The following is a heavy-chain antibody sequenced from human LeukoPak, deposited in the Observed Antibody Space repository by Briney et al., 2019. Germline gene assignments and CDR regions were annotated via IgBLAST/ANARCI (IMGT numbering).Heavy chain of an antibody. CDR1: GFTFSSYA. V-gene: IGHV3-23*01. CDR3: AKYKGVGAIVEAEFDY. J-gene: IGHJ4*02. CDR2: ISGSGGST. D-gene: IGHD1-26*01. Sequence: GGSLRLSCAASGFTFSSYAMSWVRQAPGKGLEWVSAISGSGGSTYYADSVKGRFTISRDNSKNTLYLQMNSLRAEDTAVYYCAKYKGVGAIVEAEFDYWGQGTLVTVSS.